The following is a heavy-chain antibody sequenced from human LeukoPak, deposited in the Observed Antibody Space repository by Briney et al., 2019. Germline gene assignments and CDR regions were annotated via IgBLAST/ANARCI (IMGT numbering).Heavy chain of an antibody. CDR2: IIPILGIA. Sequence: ASVKVSCKASGGTFSSYAISWVRQAPGQGLEWMGRIIPILGIANYAQKFQGRVTITADESTSTAYMELSSLRSEDTAVYYCAREKRSIAVAGRYAFDIWGQGTMVTVSS. J-gene: IGHJ3*02. D-gene: IGHD6-19*01. CDR1: GGTFSSYA. V-gene: IGHV1-69*04. CDR3: AREKRSIAVAGRYAFDI.